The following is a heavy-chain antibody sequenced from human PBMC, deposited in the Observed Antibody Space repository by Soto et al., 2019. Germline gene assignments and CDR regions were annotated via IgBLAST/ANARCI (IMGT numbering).Heavy chain of an antibody. Sequence: QVQLQESGPGLVKPSQTLSLTCTVSGGSISSGGYYWSWIRQHPGKGLEWIGYIYYSGSTYYNPSVERRVTLSVDTSKIQFSLKLSSGTAADTAVYYCATYGSGSYKPTTFDYWGQGTLVTVSS. CDR1: GGSISSGGYY. V-gene: IGHV4-31*03. CDR2: IYYSGST. D-gene: IGHD3-10*01. J-gene: IGHJ4*02. CDR3: ATYGSGSYKPTTFDY.